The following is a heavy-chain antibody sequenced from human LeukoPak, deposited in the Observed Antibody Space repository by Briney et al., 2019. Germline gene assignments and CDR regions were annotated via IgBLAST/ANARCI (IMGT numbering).Heavy chain of an antibody. CDR3: ARSHGDYFDY. CDR2: IYYSGST. Sequence: SETLSLTCTVSGGSISSGGYYWSWIRQHPGKGLEWIGYIYYSGSTYYNPSLKSRVTISVDTSKNQFSLKLSSVTAADTAVYYCARSHGDYFDYWGQGTLVTVSS. V-gene: IGHV4-31*03. J-gene: IGHJ4*02. D-gene: IGHD4-17*01. CDR1: GGSISSGGYY.